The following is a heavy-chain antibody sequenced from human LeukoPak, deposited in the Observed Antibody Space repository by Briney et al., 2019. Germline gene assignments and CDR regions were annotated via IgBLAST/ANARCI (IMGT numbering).Heavy chain of an antibody. CDR3: ARHLLAAAGPYYGLDV. J-gene: IGHJ6*02. Sequence: GESLKISCKGSGYKFTTHWIGWVRQMPGKGLEWMGIIYAGDSDTRYSPSFQGQVIISVDRSISTAYLQWSSLKASDTAMYYCARHLLAAAGPYYGLDVWGQGTTVTVSS. D-gene: IGHD6-13*01. V-gene: IGHV5-51*01. CDR2: IYAGDSDT. CDR1: GYKFTTHW.